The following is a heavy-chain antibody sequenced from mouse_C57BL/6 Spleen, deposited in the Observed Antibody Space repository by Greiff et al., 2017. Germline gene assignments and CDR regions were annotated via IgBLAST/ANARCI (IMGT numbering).Heavy chain of an antibody. CDR2: ISSGSSTI. CDR3: ARNPAYYSNYDWYFDV. CDR1: GFTFSDYG. Sequence: EVQGVESGGGLVKPGGSLKLSCAASGFTFSDYGMHWVRQAPEKGLEWVAYISSGSSTIYYADTVKGRFTFSRDNAKNTLFLQMTSLRSEDTAMYYCARNPAYYSNYDWYFDVWGTGTTVTVSS. V-gene: IGHV5-17*01. D-gene: IGHD2-5*01. J-gene: IGHJ1*03.